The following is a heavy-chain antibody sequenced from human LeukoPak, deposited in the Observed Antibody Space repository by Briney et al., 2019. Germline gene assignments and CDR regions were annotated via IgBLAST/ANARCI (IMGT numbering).Heavy chain of an antibody. CDR3: ARGRRVGAYYYYYYMDV. V-gene: IGHV3-23*01. CDR1: GFTFSSYA. J-gene: IGHJ6*03. D-gene: IGHD1-26*01. Sequence: GGSLRLSCAASGFTFSSYAMSWVRQAPGKGLEWVSAISHNGVSTYYADSVKGRFTISRDNSKSTLYLQMNSLRAEDTAVYYCARGRRVGAYYYYYYMDVWGKGTTVTVSS. CDR2: ISHNGVST.